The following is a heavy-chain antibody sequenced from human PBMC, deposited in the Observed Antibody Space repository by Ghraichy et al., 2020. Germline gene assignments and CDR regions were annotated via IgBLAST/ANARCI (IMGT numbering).Heavy chain of an antibody. Sequence: ASVKVSCTASGYTFTGYYIHWVRQAPGQGLEWMGWINPKNGGTKNAQKFEGRVTMTSDMSITTAYMEVTALRSDDTAVYYCARVETEASDFDYWGQGTLVTVSS. D-gene: IGHD2-21*02. CDR3: ARVETEASDFDY. J-gene: IGHJ4*02. CDR2: INPKNGGT. CDR1: GYTFTGYY. V-gene: IGHV1-2*02.